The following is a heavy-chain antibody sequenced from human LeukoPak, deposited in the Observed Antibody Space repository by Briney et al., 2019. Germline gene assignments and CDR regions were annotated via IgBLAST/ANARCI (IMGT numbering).Heavy chain of an antibody. CDR2: IYHSGST. V-gene: IGHV4-38-2*02. CDR3: ASGDAHSSSLRSVWFDP. Sequence: SETLSLTCTVSGYSISSGYYWGWIRQPPGKGLEWIGSIYHSGSTYYNPSLKSRVTISVDTSKNQFSLKLSSVTAADTAVYYCASGDAHSSSLRSVWFDPWGQGTLVTVSS. J-gene: IGHJ5*02. D-gene: IGHD6-6*01. CDR1: GYSISSGYY.